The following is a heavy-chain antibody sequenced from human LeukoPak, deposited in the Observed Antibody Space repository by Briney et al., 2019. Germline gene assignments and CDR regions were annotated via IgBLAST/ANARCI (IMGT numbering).Heavy chain of an antibody. CDR2: ISSSSSYI. J-gene: IGHJ4*02. Sequence: GGSLRLSCAASGFTFSSYAMSWVRQAPGKGLEWVSSISSSSSYIYYADSVKGRFTISRDNAKNSLYLQMNSLRAEDTAVYYCARDSHDSSGFDYWGQGTLVTVSS. CDR1: GFTFSSYA. D-gene: IGHD3-22*01. V-gene: IGHV3-21*01. CDR3: ARDSHDSSGFDY.